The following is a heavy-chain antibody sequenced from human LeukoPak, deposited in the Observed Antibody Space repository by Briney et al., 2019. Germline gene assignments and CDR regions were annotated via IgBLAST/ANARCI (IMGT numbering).Heavy chain of an antibody. CDR1: RFTFSSYS. CDR2: ISSRSNYI. D-gene: IGHD3-10*01. V-gene: IGHV3-21*01. J-gene: IGHJ4*02. Sequence: GGSLRLSCAASRFTFSSYSMNWVRQAPGKGLEWVSSISSRSNYIYYADSVKGRFTISRDNAKNSLFLQMNSLRDEDTAVYYCATSPTTILRGVGGHYWGLGTLVTVSS. CDR3: ATSPTTILRGVGGHY.